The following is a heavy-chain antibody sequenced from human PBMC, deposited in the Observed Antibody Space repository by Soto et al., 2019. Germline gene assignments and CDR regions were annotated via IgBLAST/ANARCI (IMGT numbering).Heavy chain of an antibody. J-gene: IGHJ6*02. CDR3: ARDSTRVGATSYYYGMDV. V-gene: IGHV3-21*01. CDR1: GFTFSSYS. Sequence: GGSLRLSCAASGFTFSSYSMNWVRQAPGKGLEWVSSISSSSSYIYYADSVKGRFTISRDNAKNSLYLQMNSLRAEDTAVYYCARDSTRVGATSYYYGMDVWGQGTTVTVSS. CDR2: ISSSSSYI. D-gene: IGHD1-26*01.